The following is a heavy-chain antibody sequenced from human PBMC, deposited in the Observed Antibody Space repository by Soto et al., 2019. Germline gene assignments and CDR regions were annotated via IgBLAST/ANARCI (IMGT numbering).Heavy chain of an antibody. J-gene: IGHJ5*02. Sequence: QVQLVQSGSEVKKAGASMKVSCKASGYIFTDYYIHWVRQAPGQGLEWMGWINPNSGGTNYAQTFQGRVTMTRDTSISTAYMELNRLRSDDTAVYYCAKMGAHTLPSARWFDPWGQGTLVTVSS. V-gene: IGHV1-2*02. D-gene: IGHD2-15*01. CDR3: AKMGAHTLPSARWFDP. CDR1: GYIFTDYY. CDR2: INPNSGGT.